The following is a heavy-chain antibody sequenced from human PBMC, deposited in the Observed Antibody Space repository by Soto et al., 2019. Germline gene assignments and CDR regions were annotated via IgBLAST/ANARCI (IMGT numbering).Heavy chain of an antibody. D-gene: IGHD1-1*01. CDR3: ARVSALTSYNACGVDV. Sequence: QVQLQESGPGLVKPSQTLSLTCTVSGGSISSGGYYWSWIRQHPGKGLEGIGYIYYSGSTYYNPSIKSRVTISVDTSKNQFSRKLSSVTAADTAVYYCARVSALTSYNACGVDVWGQGTTVAVSS. J-gene: IGHJ6*02. CDR1: GGSISSGGYY. CDR2: IYYSGST. V-gene: IGHV4-31*03.